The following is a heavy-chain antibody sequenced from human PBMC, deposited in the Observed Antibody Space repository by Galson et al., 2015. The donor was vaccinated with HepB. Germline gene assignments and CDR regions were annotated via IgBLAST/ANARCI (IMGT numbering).Heavy chain of an antibody. CDR3: AQDFRITLIRGAPKT. D-gene: IGHD3-10*01. CDR1: GFTFRNYA. J-gene: IGHJ5*02. V-gene: IGHV3-23*01. CDR2: ISSNAINR. Sequence: SLRLSCAASGFTFRNYALSWVRQAPGKGLEWVSSISSNAINRFYIDSVRGRFTISRDNSRNIVYLQMNSLRAEDTAVYYCAQDFRITLIRGAPKTWGQGTLVIVSS.